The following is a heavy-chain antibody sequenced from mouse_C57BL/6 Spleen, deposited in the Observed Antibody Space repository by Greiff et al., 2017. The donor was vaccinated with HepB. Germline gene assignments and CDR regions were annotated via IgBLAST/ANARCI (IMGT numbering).Heavy chain of an antibody. V-gene: IGHV1-15*01. CDR1: GYTFTDYE. CDR3: TRRDSYYYGSSSWYFDF. D-gene: IGHD1-1*01. Sequence: VQLQQSGAELVRPGASVTLSCKASGYTFTDYEMHWVKQTPVHGLEWIGAIDPETGGTAYNQKFKGKAILTADKSSSTAYMELRSLTSEDSAVYYCTRRDSYYYGSSSWYFDFWGTGTTVTVSS. J-gene: IGHJ1*03. CDR2: IDPETGGT.